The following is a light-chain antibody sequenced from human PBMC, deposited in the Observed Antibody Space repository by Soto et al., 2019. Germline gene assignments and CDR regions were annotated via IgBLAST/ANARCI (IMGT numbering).Light chain of an antibody. CDR3: QKYNSAPLT. Sequence: IQMTQSPSSLSASVGDRVTITCRSSQGISSYLAWYQQKPGKAPKLLIYDASNLESGVPSTFSGSGSGTEFTLTISSLQPEDVAAYYCQKYNSAPLTFGGGTKVDIK. CDR1: QGISSY. CDR2: DAS. V-gene: IGKV1-13*02. J-gene: IGKJ4*01.